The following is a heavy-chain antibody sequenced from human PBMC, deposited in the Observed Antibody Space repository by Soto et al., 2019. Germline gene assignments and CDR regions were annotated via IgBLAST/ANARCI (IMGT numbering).Heavy chain of an antibody. CDR1: GYTFTNYY. CDR2: ITPSGGGT. Sequence: ASVKVSCKASGYTFTNYYAHWVRQAPGQGLEWMGMITPSGGGTSYAQKFQGRVTMTTDTSTSTVYMELRSLRSEDTAVYYCARDSVTLVRGVIRFDSWGQGTLVTVSS. J-gene: IGHJ4*02. V-gene: IGHV1-46*01. CDR3: ARDSVTLVRGVIRFDS. D-gene: IGHD3-10*01.